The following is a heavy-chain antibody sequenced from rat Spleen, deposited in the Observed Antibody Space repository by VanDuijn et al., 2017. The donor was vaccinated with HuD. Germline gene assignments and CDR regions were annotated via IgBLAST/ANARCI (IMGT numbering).Heavy chain of an antibody. Sequence: EVQLVESGGGLVQSGRSLKLACAASGFIFSNYYMAWVRQAPTRGLEWVASISAGGGNTYYRDSVKGRFTISRDNAKSTLSLQMDSLRSEDTATYYCARELDQFDFWGQGVLVTVSS. CDR3: ARELDQFDF. CDR1: GFIFSNYY. J-gene: IGHJ2*01. V-gene: IGHV5-25*01. CDR2: ISAGGGNT.